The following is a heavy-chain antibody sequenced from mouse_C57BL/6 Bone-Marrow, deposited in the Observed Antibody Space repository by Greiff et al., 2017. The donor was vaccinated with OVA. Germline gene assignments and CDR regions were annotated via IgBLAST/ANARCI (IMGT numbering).Heavy chain of an antibody. Sequence: QVQLKQPGAELVRPGTSVKLSCKASGYTFTSYWMHWVKQRPGQGLEWIGVIDPSDSYTNYNQKFKGKATLTVDTSSSTAYMQLSSLTSEDSAVYYCAKEGYYYGSSSDYWGQGTTLTVSS. CDR1: GYTFTSYW. J-gene: IGHJ2*01. V-gene: IGHV1-59*01. CDR2: IDPSDSYT. CDR3: AKEGYYYGSSSDY. D-gene: IGHD1-1*01.